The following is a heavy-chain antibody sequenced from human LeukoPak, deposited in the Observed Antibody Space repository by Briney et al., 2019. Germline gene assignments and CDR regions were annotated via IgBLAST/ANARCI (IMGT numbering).Heavy chain of an antibody. J-gene: IGHJ4*02. CDR2: INPKTGVT. CDR3: ERDLAMYSPDLDY. CDR1: GYTFTDYY. V-gene: IGHV1-2*02. D-gene: IGHD1-26*01. Sequence: ASVKVSCKASGYTFTDYYLHWVRQAPGHGLEWMGWINPKTGVTKYAQNFQGRVTMTRDTSISTAYMEVSRLRSDDTAVFYCERDLAMYSPDLDYWGQGTLVTVSS.